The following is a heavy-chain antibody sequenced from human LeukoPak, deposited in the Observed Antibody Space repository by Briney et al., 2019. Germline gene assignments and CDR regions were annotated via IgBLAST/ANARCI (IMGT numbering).Heavy chain of an antibody. J-gene: IGHJ4*02. CDR2: INHSGST. Sequence: PSETLSLTCAVYGGSFSGYYWSWIRQPPGKGLEWIGEINHSGSTNYNPSLKRRVTISVDTSKNQFSLKLSSVTAADTAVYYCARGRETYQLELILYFDYWGQGTLVTVSS. CDR3: ARGRETYQLELILYFDY. CDR1: GGSFSGYY. D-gene: IGHD1-7*01. V-gene: IGHV4-34*01.